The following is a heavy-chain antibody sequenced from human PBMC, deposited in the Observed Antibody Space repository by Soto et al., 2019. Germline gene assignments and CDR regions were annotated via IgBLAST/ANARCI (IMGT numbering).Heavy chain of an antibody. V-gene: IGHV3-30-3*01. Sequence: PGGSLRLSCAASGFTFSSYAMHWVRQAPGKGLEWVAVISYDGSNKYYADSVKGRFTISRDNSKNTLYLQMSSLRAEDTAVYYCAREVKGAADYYYYGMDVWGQGTTVTV. CDR1: GFTFSSYA. D-gene: IGHD6-13*01. CDR2: ISYDGSNK. J-gene: IGHJ6*02. CDR3: AREVKGAADYYYYGMDV.